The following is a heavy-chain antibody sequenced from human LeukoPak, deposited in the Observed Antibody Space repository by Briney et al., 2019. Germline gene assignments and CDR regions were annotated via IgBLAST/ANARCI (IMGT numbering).Heavy chain of an antibody. Sequence: GGSLRLSCAASGFTFSSYEMNWVRQAPGKGLVWVSRINSDGSSITYEDSVKGRFTISRDNAKNTLYLQMNSLRVEDTAVYYCAREGRVSGYDFDCWGQGTLVTVSS. CDR2: INSDGSSI. J-gene: IGHJ4*02. CDR3: AREGRVSGYDFDC. D-gene: IGHD5-12*01. V-gene: IGHV3-74*03. CDR1: GFTFSSYE.